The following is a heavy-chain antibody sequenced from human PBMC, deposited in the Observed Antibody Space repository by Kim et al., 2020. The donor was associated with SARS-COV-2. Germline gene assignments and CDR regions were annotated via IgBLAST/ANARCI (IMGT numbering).Heavy chain of an antibody. D-gene: IGHD2-8*01. CDR3: ARILGSFTNGVCHFDAFD. CDR2: IYPGDSDT. CDR1: GYSFTSYW. Sequence: GESLKISCKGSGYSFTSYWIGWVRQMPGKGLEWMGIIYPGDSDTRYSPSFQVQVTISSDKSISTAYLQWCSLKALDTAIYYCARILGSFTNGVCHFDAFD. V-gene: IGHV5-51*01. J-gene: IGHJ3*01.